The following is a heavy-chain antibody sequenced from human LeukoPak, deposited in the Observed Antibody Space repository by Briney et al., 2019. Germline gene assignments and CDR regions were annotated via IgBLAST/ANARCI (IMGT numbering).Heavy chain of an antibody. CDR2: INHSGST. Sequence: SETLSLTCAVYGGSFSGYYWSWIRQPPGKGLDWIGEINHSGSTNYNPSLKSRVTISVDTSKNQFSLKLSSVTAADTAVYYCARVRIFVNFWGQGTLVTVFS. CDR1: GGSFSGYY. CDR3: ARVRIFVNF. V-gene: IGHV4-34*01. J-gene: IGHJ4*02.